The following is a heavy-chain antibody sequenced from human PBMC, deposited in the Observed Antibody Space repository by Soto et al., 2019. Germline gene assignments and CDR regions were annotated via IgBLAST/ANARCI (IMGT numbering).Heavy chain of an antibody. J-gene: IGHJ6*02. Sequence: PLETLSLTCTVSGGSISSGGYYWSWIRQHPGKGLEWIGYIYYSGSTYYNPSLKSRVTISVDTSKNQFSLKLSSVTAADTAVYYCAGARCSGGSCYGMDVWGQGTTVTVSS. CDR2: IYYSGST. CDR1: GGSISSGGYY. CDR3: AGARCSGGSCYGMDV. D-gene: IGHD2-15*01. V-gene: IGHV4-31*03.